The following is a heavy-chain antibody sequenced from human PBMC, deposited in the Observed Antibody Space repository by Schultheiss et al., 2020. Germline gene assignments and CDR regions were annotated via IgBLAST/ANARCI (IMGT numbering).Heavy chain of an antibody. CDR1: GFTFSSYA. D-gene: IGHD6-19*01. CDR3: AKTAVAGTGYFQH. V-gene: IGHV3-9*01. J-gene: IGHJ1*01. CDR2: ISWNSGSI. Sequence: SLKISCSASGFTFSSYAMHWVRQAPGKGLEWVSGISWNSGSIGYADSVKGRFTISRDNAKNSLYLQMYSLRAEDTALYYCAKTAVAGTGYFQHWGQGTLVTVSS.